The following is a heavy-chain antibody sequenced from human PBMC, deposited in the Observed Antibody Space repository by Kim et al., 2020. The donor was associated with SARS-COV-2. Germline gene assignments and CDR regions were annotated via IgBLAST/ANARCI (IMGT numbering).Heavy chain of an antibody. V-gene: IGHV3-48*02. CDR1: GFTFSSYS. CDR3: ARDNWEYGGNQYYFDY. Sequence: GGSLRLSCAASGFTFSSYSMNWVRQAPGKGLEWVSYISSSSSTIYYADSVKGRFTISRDNAKNSLYLQMNSLRDEDTAVYYCARDNWEYGGNQYYFDYWGQGTLVTVSS. D-gene: IGHD7-27*01. J-gene: IGHJ4*02. CDR2: ISSSSSTI.